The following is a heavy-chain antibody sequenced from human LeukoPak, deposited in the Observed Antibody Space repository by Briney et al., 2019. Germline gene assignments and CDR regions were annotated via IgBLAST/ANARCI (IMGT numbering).Heavy chain of an antibody. CDR3: ARDAVAFDI. CDR2: IYYSGGT. CDR1: GGSISSYY. V-gene: IGHV4-59*12. Sequence: PSETLSLTCTVSGGSISSYYWSWIRQPPGKGLEWIGYIYYSGGTNYNPSLKSRVTISVDTSKNQFSLKLISVTAADTAVYYCARDAVAFDIWGQGTMVTVSS. J-gene: IGHJ3*02.